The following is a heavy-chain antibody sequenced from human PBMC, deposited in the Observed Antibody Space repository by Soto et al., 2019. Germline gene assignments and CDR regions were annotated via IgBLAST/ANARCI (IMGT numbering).Heavy chain of an antibody. J-gene: IGHJ4*02. CDR2: IRNKANDYAT. D-gene: IGHD2-8*01. V-gene: IGHV3-73*02. Sequence: EVQLVESGGGLVQPGGSLKLSCTASGFTFTASTIYWVRQASGKGLECVGSIRNKANDYATAYAASVKGRFTFSRDESKNKAYLELASLKTEDSAVYYCARLRHCTRATFYDEHWCQGNLVTVS. CDR3: ARLRHCTRATFYDEH. CDR1: GFTFTAST.